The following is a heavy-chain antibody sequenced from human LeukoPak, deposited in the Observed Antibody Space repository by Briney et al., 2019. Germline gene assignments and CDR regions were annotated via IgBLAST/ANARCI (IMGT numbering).Heavy chain of an antibody. CDR2: INQDGSEN. Sequence: GGSLRLSCAASEFTFSDFCMTWVRQAPGKGLEWVANINQDGSENYYVDSVKGRFTISRDNAQNSLYLEMNSLRAEDTAVYYCARLVVYGTDYWGQGTLVTVSS. D-gene: IGHD2-15*01. CDR3: ARLVVYGTDY. CDR1: EFTFSDFC. V-gene: IGHV3-7*04. J-gene: IGHJ4*02.